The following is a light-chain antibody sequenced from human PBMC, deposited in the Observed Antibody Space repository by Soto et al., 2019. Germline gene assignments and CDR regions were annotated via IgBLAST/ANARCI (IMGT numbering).Light chain of an antibody. J-gene: IGKJ2*01. V-gene: IGKV3-20*01. Sequence: EIVLTQSPGTLSLSPGERATLSSRASQSVSSSYLAWYQQKPGQAPRLLIYGASSRATGIPDRFSGSGSGTDFTLTISRLEPEDFAVYYCQQYGSSPYTFGQVTKLEIK. CDR1: QSVSSSY. CDR2: GAS. CDR3: QQYGSSPYT.